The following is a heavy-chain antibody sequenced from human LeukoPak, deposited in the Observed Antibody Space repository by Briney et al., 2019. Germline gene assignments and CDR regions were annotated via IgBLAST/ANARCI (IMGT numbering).Heavy chain of an antibody. V-gene: IGHV3-15*01. J-gene: IGHJ4*02. CDR1: GFSFTNAW. CDR2: IKSKGHGGAT. D-gene: IGHD1-1*01. Sequence: PGGSLRLSCAASGFSFTNAWMSWVRQAPGKGLQCVARIKSKGHGGATDYAAPVKGRFTITRDDSKGTVDLQMDSLKTEDSALYYCTTDPLFTKPELDYWGQGTLVTVSS. CDR3: TTDPLFTKPELDY.